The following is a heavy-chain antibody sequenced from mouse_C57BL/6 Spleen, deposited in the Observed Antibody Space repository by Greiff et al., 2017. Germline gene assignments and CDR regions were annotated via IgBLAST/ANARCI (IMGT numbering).Heavy chain of an antibody. CDR1: GYAFSSSW. CDR3: ARAGRGYAMDY. CDR2: IYPGDGDT. V-gene: IGHV1-82*01. D-gene: IGHD3-3*01. Sequence: QVQLQQSGPELVKPGASVKISCKASGYAFSSSWMNWVKQRPGKGLEWIGRIYPGDGDTNYNGKVKGKATLTADKSSSTAYMQLSSLTSEDSAVYFCARAGRGYAMDYWGQGTSVTVSS. J-gene: IGHJ4*01.